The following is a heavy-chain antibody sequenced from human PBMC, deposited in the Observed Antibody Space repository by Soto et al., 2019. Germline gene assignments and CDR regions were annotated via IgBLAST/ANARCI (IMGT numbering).Heavy chain of an antibody. CDR1: GFTFSDYG. CDR2: IRGGGGS. J-gene: IGHJ3*01. D-gene: IGHD2-8*01. Sequence: GGSLRLSCAGSGFTFSDYGMIWVRQAPGKGLEWVSDIRGGGGSSYADSVRGRFTISRDNSGNTLFLQMNSLTVADTAVYYCARDPNGNHIGAFEFWGQGTMVTVSS. V-gene: IGHV3-23*01. CDR3: ARDPNGNHIGAFEF.